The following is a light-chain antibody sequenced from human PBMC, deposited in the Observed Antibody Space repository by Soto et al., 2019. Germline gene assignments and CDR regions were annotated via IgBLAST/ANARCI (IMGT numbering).Light chain of an antibody. V-gene: IGKV2-28*01. J-gene: IGKJ4*01. CDR2: LGS. CDR1: QSLLHSNGYNY. Sequence: DIVMTQSPLSLPVTPGEPASISCRSSQSLLHSNGYNYLDWYLQRPGQSPQLLIHLGSYRASGVPDRFSGSGSGTEFTLKISRVEAEEVGVYYCMQALQTPLNFGGGTKVEIK. CDR3: MQALQTPLN.